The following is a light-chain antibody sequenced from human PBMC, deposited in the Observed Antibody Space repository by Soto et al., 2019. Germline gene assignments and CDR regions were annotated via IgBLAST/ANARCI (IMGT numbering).Light chain of an antibody. J-gene: IGKJ5*01. CDR2: NAS. V-gene: IGKV1-39*01. CDR1: QTISTY. Sequence: DIQLTQYPCSLSASVGDTVTITCRASQTISTYLLWYHQKPGRAPNLLIYNASTLHSGVPSRFSGSGAGTDFTLTISSLQPEDFATYYCQQRYSTWITFGQGTRREIK. CDR3: QQRYSTWIT.